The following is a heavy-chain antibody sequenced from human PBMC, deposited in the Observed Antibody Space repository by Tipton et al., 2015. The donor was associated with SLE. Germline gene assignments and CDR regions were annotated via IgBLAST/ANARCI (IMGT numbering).Heavy chain of an antibody. D-gene: IGHD6-13*01. J-gene: IGHJ4*02. Sequence: SLRLSCTASGFTFNYYGMHWVRQAPGKGLEWVAFIRFDGSEEYHADSVKGRFTMSRDNAKNSLYLQMNSLRAEDTAVYYCARPYSSTWYGAYFDHWGQGILVTVSS. V-gene: IGHV3-30*12. CDR2: IRFDGSEE. CDR1: GFTFNYYG. CDR3: ARPYSSTWYGAYFDH.